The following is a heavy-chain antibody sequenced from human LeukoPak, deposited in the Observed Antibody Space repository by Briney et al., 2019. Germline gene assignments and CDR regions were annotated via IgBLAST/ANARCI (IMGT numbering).Heavy chain of an antibody. D-gene: IGHD3-22*01. J-gene: IGHJ3*02. CDR3: ARVGSSGYYRDETHDAFDI. Sequence: PGGSLRLSCAASGFTFSDYYMSWIRQAPGKGLEWVSYTSSSGSTIYYADSVKGRFTISRDNAKNSLYLQMNSLRAEDTAVYYCARVGSSGYYRDETHDAFDIWGQGTMVTVSS. CDR2: TSSSGSTI. CDR1: GFTFSDYY. V-gene: IGHV3-11*01.